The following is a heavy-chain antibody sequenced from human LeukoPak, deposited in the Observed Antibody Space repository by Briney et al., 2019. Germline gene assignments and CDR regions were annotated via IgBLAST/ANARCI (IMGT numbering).Heavy chain of an antibody. Sequence: GGSLRLSCAASGFTFSSYWMSWVRQAPGKGLEWVANIKGDGSDKYYLDSLKGRFTVSRDNAKNSLYLQVNSLRADDTAVYYCARPFGSGTYYQFDLWGQGTLVTVSS. CDR1: GFTFSSYW. V-gene: IGHV3-7*04. D-gene: IGHD3-10*01. CDR3: ARPFGSGTYYQFDL. CDR2: IKGDGSDK. J-gene: IGHJ4*02.